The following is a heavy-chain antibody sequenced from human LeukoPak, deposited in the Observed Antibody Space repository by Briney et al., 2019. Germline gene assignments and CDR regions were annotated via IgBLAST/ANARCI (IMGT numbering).Heavy chain of an antibody. Sequence: QPGRSLRLSCAASGFTFSSYAMHWVRQAPGKGLEWVAVISYDGSNKYYADSVKGRFTISRDNSKNTLYLQMNSLRAEDTAVYYCASSGPWQLVRFDYMDVWGKGTTVTVSS. J-gene: IGHJ6*03. V-gene: IGHV3-30-3*01. CDR3: ASSGPWQLVRFDYMDV. CDR1: GFTFSSYA. D-gene: IGHD6-13*01. CDR2: ISYDGSNK.